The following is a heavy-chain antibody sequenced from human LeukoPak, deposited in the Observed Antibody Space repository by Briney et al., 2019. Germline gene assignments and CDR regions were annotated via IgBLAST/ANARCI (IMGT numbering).Heavy chain of an antibody. CDR3: ARGSDFGDY. CDR2: MSYSGST. Sequence: PSETLSLTCTVSGGSISSYYWSWIWQPPGKGLEWIGYMSYSGSTNYNPSLKSRVTMSINTSKNQFSLRLSSVTAADTAVYYCARGSDFGDYWGQGTLVTVSS. CDR1: GGSISSYY. V-gene: IGHV4-59*01. J-gene: IGHJ4*02. D-gene: IGHD4-17*01.